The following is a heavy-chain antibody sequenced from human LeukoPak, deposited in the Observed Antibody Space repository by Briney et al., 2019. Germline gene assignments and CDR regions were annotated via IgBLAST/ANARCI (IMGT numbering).Heavy chain of an antibody. V-gene: IGHV4-31*03. Sequence: SETLSLTCTVSGGSISSGGYYWSWIRQHPGKGLEWIGYIYYSGSTYYNPSLKSRVTISVDTSKNQFSLKLSSVTAADTAVYYCARAAYGSTQFDPWGQGTLVTVSS. CDR3: ARAAYGSTQFDP. CDR2: IYYSGST. J-gene: IGHJ5*02. CDR1: GGSISSGGYY. D-gene: IGHD3-10*01.